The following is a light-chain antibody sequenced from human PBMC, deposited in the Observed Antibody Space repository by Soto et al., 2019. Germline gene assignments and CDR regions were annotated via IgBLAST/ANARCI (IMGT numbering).Light chain of an antibody. J-gene: IGLJ3*02. V-gene: IGLV2-8*01. Sequence: QSALTQPPSASGSRGQSVTISCTGTSSDVGGYNYVSWYQQHPGKAPKLMIYEVSKRPLGVPDRFSGSKSGNTASLTVSGLQPEDEADYYCSSYAGSNNLVVFGGGTQLTVL. CDR3: SSYAGSNNLVV. CDR1: SSDVGGYNY. CDR2: EVS.